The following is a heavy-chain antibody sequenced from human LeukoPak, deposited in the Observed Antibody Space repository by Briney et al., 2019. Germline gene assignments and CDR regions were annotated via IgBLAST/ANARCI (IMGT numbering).Heavy chain of an antibody. CDR1: GGSFSGYY. CDR3: AGLAVHCSSTSCDIFDY. D-gene: IGHD2-2*01. J-gene: IGHJ4*02. Sequence: SETLSLTCAVYGGSFSGYYWSWIRQPPGKGLEWLGYIYYSGSTYYNPSLKSRITISVDTSKNQFSLKLSSVTAADTAVYYCAGLAVHCSSTSCDIFDYWGQGTLVTVSS. CDR2: IYYSGST. V-gene: IGHV4-34*01.